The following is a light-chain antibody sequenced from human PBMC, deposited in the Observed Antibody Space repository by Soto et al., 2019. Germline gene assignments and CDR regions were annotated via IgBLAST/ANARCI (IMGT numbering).Light chain of an antibody. CDR1: QSLIHSDGNTY. V-gene: IGKV2-30*02. CDR2: EVS. Sequence: DVVMTQSPLSLPVTLAQPASISCRSSQSLIHSDGNTYLNWFQQRPGQSPRRLIYEVSDRDSVVPDRFSGSESGTDFTLKISRVEAEDVGVYYCMQGTHWPWTFGQGTEVELK. CDR3: MQGTHWPWT. J-gene: IGKJ1*01.